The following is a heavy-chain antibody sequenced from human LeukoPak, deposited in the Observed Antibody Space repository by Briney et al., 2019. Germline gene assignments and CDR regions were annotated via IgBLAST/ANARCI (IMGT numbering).Heavy chain of an antibody. CDR1: GGSISSGGYS. D-gene: IGHD3-3*01. V-gene: IGHV4-31*03. Sequence: SETLSLTCTVSGGSISSGGYSWSWIGQHPGKGLEWIGYIYCSGSTYYNPSLKSRVTISVDTSKNQFSLKLSSVTAADTAVYYCARERFLEWFTDYWGQGTLVTVSS. CDR3: ARERFLEWFTDY. J-gene: IGHJ4*02. CDR2: IYCSGST.